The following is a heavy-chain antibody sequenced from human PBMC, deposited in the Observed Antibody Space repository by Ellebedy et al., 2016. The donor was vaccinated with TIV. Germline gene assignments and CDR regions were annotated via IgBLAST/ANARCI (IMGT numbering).Heavy chain of an antibody. J-gene: IGHJ4*02. D-gene: IGHD3-10*01. CDR2: ISAYNGNT. CDR3: ARTHYRFGIIDYLDY. Sequence: AASVKVSCKTSGYTFTTHGVSWVRQAPGQGLEWMGWISAYNGNTKYAQMFQDRFTMTTDTSTKTVYMELRSLRSDDTALYYFARTHYRFGIIDYLDYWGQGTLVTVSS. V-gene: IGHV1-18*04. CDR1: GYTFTTHG.